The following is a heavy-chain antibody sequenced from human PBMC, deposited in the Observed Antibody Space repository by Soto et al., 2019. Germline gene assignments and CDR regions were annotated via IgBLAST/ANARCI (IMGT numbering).Heavy chain of an antibody. CDR2: ISAYNGNT. V-gene: IGHV1-18*01. Sequence: QVQLVQSGAEVKKPGASVKVSCKASGYTFTSYGISWVRQAPGQGLEWMGWISAYNGNTNYAQKLQGRDTMTTDTATSTAYMELRSLRSDDTAVYYCARDERKITFGGVIVPGDYWGQGTLVTVSS. J-gene: IGHJ4*02. CDR1: GYTFTSYG. CDR3: ARDERKITFGGVIVPGDY. D-gene: IGHD3-16*02.